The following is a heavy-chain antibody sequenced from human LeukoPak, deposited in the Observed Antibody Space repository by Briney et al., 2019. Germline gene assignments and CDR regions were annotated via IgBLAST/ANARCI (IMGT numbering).Heavy chain of an antibody. CDR1: GGSISSGGYS. V-gene: IGHV4-30-2*01. CDR2: IYHSGST. CDR3: ASYDSSGYHDAFDI. Sequence: SQTLSLTCAVSGGSISSGGYSWSWIRQPPGKGLEWIGYIYHSGSTYYNPSLKSRVTISVDRSKNQFSLKLSPVTAADTAVYYCASYDSSGYHDAFDIWGQGTMVTVSS. J-gene: IGHJ3*02. D-gene: IGHD3-22*01.